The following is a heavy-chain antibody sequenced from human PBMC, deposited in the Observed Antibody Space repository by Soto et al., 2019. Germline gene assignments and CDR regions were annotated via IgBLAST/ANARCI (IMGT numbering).Heavy chain of an antibody. D-gene: IGHD2-2*02. CDR1: GYSFTSYW. CDR2: IYPGDSDS. Sequence: GESLKISCKGSGYSFTSYWIGWVRQMPGKGLEWMGIIYPGDSDSRYSHSFQGQVTFSADASISTAYVQWDSLKASDTAIYYCARYTGTNLRPGGFDYWGQGALVTVSS. J-gene: IGHJ4*02. CDR3: ARYTGTNLRPGGFDY. V-gene: IGHV5-51*01.